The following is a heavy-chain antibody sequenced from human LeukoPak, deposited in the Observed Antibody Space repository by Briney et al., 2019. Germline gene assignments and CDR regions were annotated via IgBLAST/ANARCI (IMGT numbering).Heavy chain of an antibody. CDR3: ANLDSLVVVPAAISY. CDR2: ISGSGGST. V-gene: IGHV3-23*01. CDR1: GFTFSSYA. Sequence: GGSLRPSCAASGFTFSSYAMSWVRQAPGKGLEWVSAISGSGGSTYYADSVKGRFTISRDNSKNTLYLQMNSLRAEDTAVYYCANLDSLVVVPAAISYWGQGTLVTVSS. D-gene: IGHD2-2*01. J-gene: IGHJ4*02.